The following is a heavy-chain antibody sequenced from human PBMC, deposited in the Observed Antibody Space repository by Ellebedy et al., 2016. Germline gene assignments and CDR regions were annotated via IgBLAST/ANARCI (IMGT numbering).Heavy chain of an antibody. CDR1: GYTFTSYA. Sequence: ASVKVSCKASGYTFTSYAMHWVRQAPGQRLEWMGWINAGNGNTKYSQKFQGRVTITRDTSASTAYMELSSLRSEDTAVYYCARDPYQMATIRGYFDYWGQGTLVTVPS. CDR2: INAGNGNT. CDR3: ARDPYQMATIRGYFDY. J-gene: IGHJ4*02. V-gene: IGHV1-3*01. D-gene: IGHD5-12*01.